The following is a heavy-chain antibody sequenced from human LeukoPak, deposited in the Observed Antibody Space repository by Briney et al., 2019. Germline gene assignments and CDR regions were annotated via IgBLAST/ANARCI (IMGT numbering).Heavy chain of an antibody. CDR3: ARDAY. V-gene: IGHV4-59*11. J-gene: IGHJ4*02. CDR1: GVSIGSHY. CDR2: VYNSGTT. Sequence: PSETLSLTCTVSGVSIGSHYWSWIRQSPGKGLEWIGCVYNSGTTAYNPSLTGRVTISVDTSKNQYSLNLRSVTAADAAVYYCARDAYWGQGILVTVSS.